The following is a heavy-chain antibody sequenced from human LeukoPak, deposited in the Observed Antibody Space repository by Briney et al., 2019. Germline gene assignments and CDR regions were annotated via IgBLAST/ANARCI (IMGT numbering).Heavy chain of an antibody. CDR1: GGSISSSNW. CDR3: ARDDLSGYYAFDI. CDR2: IYHSGST. J-gene: IGHJ3*02. V-gene: IGHV4-4*02. D-gene: IGHD6-13*01. Sequence: PSGTLSLTCAVSGGSISSSNWWSWVRQPPAKGLEWIGEIYHSGSTNYNPSLKSRVTISVDKSTNQFSLKLSSVTAADTAVYYCARDDLSGYYAFDIWGQGTMVTVSS.